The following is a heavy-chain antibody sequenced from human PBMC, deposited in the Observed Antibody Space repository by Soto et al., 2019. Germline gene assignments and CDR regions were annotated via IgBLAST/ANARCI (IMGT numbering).Heavy chain of an antibody. V-gene: IGHV1-69*02. CDR2: IIPILGIA. Sequence: SVKVSCKASGGTFSSYTISWVRQAPGQGLEWMGRIIPILGIANYAQKFQGRVTITADKSTSTAYMELSSLRSEDTAVYYSARALGGYNSNDRRGDYSYYYLDVWGKGTTVTVSS. CDR3: ARALGGYNSNDRRGDYSYYYLDV. J-gene: IGHJ6*03. D-gene: IGHD1-1*01. CDR1: GGTFSSYT.